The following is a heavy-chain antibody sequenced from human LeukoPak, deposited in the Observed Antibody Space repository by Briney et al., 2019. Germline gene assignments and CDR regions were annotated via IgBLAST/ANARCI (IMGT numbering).Heavy chain of an antibody. J-gene: IGHJ4*02. CDR3: VRDLREADH. V-gene: IGHV3-74*01. D-gene: IGHD3-10*01. Sequence: GGSLRLSCVASGFTFSAYCMHWVRHGPEKGLEWVSRICPDGSVVNHADSVKGRFTTSRDNAKNTVFLQMNSLRVDDTAVYYCVRDLREADHWGLGTLVTVSS. CDR1: GFTFSAYC. CDR2: ICPDGSVV.